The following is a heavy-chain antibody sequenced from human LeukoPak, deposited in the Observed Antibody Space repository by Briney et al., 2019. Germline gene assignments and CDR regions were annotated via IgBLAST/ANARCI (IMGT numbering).Heavy chain of an antibody. D-gene: IGHD3-3*01. CDR1: GGSFSGYY. Sequence: NPSETLSLTCAVYGGSFSGYYWSWIRQPPGKGLEWIGEINHSGSTNYNPSLKSRVTISVDTSKNQFSLKLSSVTAADTAVYYCARRHYDFWSGFPTNFDYWGQGTLVTVSS. CDR3: ARRHYDFWSGFPTNFDY. J-gene: IGHJ4*02. V-gene: IGHV4-34*01. CDR2: INHSGST.